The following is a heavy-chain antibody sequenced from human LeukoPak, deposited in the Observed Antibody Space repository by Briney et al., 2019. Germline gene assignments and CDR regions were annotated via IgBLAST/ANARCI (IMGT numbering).Heavy chain of an antibody. CDR1: GFTFDDYG. J-gene: IGHJ6*03. D-gene: IGHD4-17*01. CDR2: INWNGGST. Sequence: GGSLRLSCAASGFTFDDYGMSWVRQAPGKGLEWVSGINWNGGSTGYADSVKGRFTISRDNAKNSLHLQMNSLRAEDTALYYCARDGDYGTYYYYMDVWGKGTTVTVSS. V-gene: IGHV3-20*04. CDR3: ARDGDYGTYYYYMDV.